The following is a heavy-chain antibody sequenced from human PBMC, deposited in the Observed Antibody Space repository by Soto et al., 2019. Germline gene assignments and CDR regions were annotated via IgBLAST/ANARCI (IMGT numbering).Heavy chain of an antibody. CDR2: IFYSAST. CDR1: GGTSSDLC. CDR3: ARVGSSGWSPDY. D-gene: IGHD6-19*01. Sequence: SVTNSVTGTVAGGTSSDLCCRCIRQSPRKGLEWIGHIFYSASTNYNPSLKSRVTLSADTSKNQFSLRLSSVTAADTAVYYCARVGSSGWSPDYWGQGILVTVSS. J-gene: IGHJ4*02. V-gene: IGHV4-59*11.